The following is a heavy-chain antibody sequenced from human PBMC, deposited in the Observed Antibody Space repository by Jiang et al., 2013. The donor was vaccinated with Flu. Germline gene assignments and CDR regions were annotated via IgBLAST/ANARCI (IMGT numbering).Heavy chain of an antibody. CDR2: IYPSGST. J-gene: IGHJ4*02. Sequence: LLKPSETLSLTCNVSAGSMKSYYWSWVRQAPGKGLEWIGYIYPSGSTKYNPSLKRRVTISVDVSKNQFSLNLRSVTAADTAVYYCARDMNCAGDCYPRWGQGILVTVSP. V-gene: IGHV4-59*01. CDR1: AGSMKSYY. CDR3: ARDMNCAGDCYPR. D-gene: IGHD2-21*02.